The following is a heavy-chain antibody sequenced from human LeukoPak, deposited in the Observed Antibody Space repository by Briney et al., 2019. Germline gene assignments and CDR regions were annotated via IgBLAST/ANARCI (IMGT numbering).Heavy chain of an antibody. V-gene: IGHV4-61*05. CDR1: GGSISSSSYY. CDR2: IYYSGST. Sequence: SETLSLTCTVSGGSISSSSYYWGWIRQPPGKGLEWIGYIYYSGSTNYNPSLKSRVTISVDTSKNQFSLKLSSVTAADTAVYYCARGSGSYTYYYYYMDVWGKGTTVTVSS. D-gene: IGHD1-26*01. J-gene: IGHJ6*03. CDR3: ARGSGSYTYYYYYMDV.